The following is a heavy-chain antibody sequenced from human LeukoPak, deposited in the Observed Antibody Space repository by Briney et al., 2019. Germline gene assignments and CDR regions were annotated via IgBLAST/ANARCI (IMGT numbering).Heavy chain of an antibody. J-gene: IGHJ4*02. Sequence: QTGGSLRLSCAASGFTFSSYGMSWVRQAPGKGLEWVSAISGSGGSTYYADSVKGRFTISRDNSKNTLYLQMNSLGAEDTAVYYCAKTERWLPSDYWGQGTLVTVSS. CDR2: ISGSGGST. V-gene: IGHV3-23*01. CDR1: GFTFSSYG. CDR3: AKTERWLPSDY. D-gene: IGHD5-24*01.